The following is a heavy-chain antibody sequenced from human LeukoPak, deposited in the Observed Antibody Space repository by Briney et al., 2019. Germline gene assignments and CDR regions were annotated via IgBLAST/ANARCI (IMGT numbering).Heavy chain of an antibody. D-gene: IGHD2-2*01. CDR3: ARVVSSTSTYYYMDV. CDR1: GFTFSSYA. J-gene: IGHJ6*03. V-gene: IGHV3-23*01. CDR2: ISGSGGST. Sequence: GGSLRLSCAASGFTFSSYAMSWVRQAPGKGLEWVSAISGSGGSTYYADSVKGRFTISRDNAKNSLYLQMNSLRAEDTAVYYCARVVSSTSTYYYMDVWGKGTTVTVSS.